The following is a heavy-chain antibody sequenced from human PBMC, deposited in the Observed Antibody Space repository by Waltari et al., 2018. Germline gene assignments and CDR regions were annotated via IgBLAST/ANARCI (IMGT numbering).Heavy chain of an antibody. V-gene: IGHV1-69*04. Sequence: HVQLVQSGAAEKKPRSSVNVSCQASGDYFSSYAMSWVRQAPGEGLEWMGTIIPILGTADYAQRFQGRVTISADKPTASVYMELSGLTSEDTAMYYCARGISASYEYFDYWGQGTLVTVSS. CDR1: GDYFSSYA. CDR2: IIPILGTA. J-gene: IGHJ4*02. D-gene: IGHD3-3*01. CDR3: ARGISASYEYFDY.